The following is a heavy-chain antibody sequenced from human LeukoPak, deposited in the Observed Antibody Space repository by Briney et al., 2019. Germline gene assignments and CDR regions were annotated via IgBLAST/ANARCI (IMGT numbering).Heavy chain of an antibody. CDR2: INHNGGI. CDR3: ARGFLAHFYGSSSH. V-gene: IGHV4-34*01. J-gene: IGHJ4*02. Sequence: PSETLSLTYAVYGGSFSDYYCAWIRQPPGKGLEWIGEINHNGGINYNPSLKSRVTLSLDTSMNHVPLRLTSVTAADTGVYYCARGFLAHFYGSSSHWGQGTLVSVSS. D-gene: IGHD3-10*01. CDR1: GGSFSDYY.